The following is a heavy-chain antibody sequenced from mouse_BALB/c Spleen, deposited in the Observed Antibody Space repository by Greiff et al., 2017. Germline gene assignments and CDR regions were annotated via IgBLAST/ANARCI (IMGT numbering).Heavy chain of an antibody. V-gene: IGHV5-6-4*01. D-gene: IGHD2-1*01. CDR1: GFTFSSYT. CDR2: ISSGGSYT. J-gene: IGHJ2*01. Sequence: EVKVVESGGGLVKPGGSLKLSCAASGFTFSSYTMSWVRQTPEKRLEWVATISSGGSYTYYPDSVKGRFTISRDNAKNTLYLQMSSLKSEDTAMYYCTRETYGNYRGYYFDYWGQGTTLTVSS. CDR3: TRETYGNYRGYYFDY.